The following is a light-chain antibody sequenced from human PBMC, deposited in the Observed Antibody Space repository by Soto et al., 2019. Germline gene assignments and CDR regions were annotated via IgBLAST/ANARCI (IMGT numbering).Light chain of an antibody. CDR3: QQSYNGPFT. CDR2: SAS. CDR1: QSISRY. J-gene: IGKJ3*01. Sequence: IQMTQSPSSLSASVVEIVSVTCRAGQSISRYLNWYQQRPGKAPKLLIYSASSLQTGVPSRFSGSGSGTDFTLTINSLQPEDFATYYCQQSYNGPFTFGPGTKVDI. V-gene: IGKV1-39*01.